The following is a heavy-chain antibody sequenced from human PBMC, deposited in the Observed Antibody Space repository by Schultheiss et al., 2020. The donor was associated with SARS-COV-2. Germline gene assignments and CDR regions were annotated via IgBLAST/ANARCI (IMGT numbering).Heavy chain of an antibody. CDR3: ARVGYQLLSWFDP. D-gene: IGHD2-2*01. Sequence: GGSLRLSCAASGFTFSSYEMNWVRQAPGKGLEWVSYISSSGSTIYYADSVKGRFTISRDNSKNTLYLQMNSLRAEDTAVYYCARVGYQLLSWFDPWGQGTLVTVSS. V-gene: IGHV3-48*03. J-gene: IGHJ5*02. CDR2: ISSSGSTI. CDR1: GFTFSSYE.